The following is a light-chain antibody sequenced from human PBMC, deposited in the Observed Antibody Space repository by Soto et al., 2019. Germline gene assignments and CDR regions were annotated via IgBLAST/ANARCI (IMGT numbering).Light chain of an antibody. CDR3: QHYNNWLGT. CDR2: GAS. Sequence: EIVMTQSPATLSVSRGERATLSCRANQAISSNVAWYQQKPGQAPRLLIYGASTRATGIPDRFSGSGSGTEFTLTISSLQSEDFAVYYRQHYNNWLGTFGGGTKVDIK. CDR1: QAISSN. J-gene: IGKJ4*01. V-gene: IGKV3-15*01.